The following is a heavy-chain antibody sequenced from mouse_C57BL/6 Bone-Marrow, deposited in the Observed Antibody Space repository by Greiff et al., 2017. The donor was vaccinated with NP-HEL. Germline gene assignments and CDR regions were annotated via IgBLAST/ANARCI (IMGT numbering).Heavy chain of an antibody. J-gene: IGHJ3*01. CDR3: ARKRGYYAWFAY. Sequence: QVQLQQSGAELARPGASVKLSCKASGYTFTSYGISWVKQRTGQGLEWIGEIYPRSGNTYYNEKFKGKATLTADKSSSTAYMELRSLTSEDSAVYFCARKRGYYAWFAYWGQGTLVTVSA. CDR1: GYTFTSYG. V-gene: IGHV1-81*01. D-gene: IGHD2-3*01. CDR2: IYPRSGNT.